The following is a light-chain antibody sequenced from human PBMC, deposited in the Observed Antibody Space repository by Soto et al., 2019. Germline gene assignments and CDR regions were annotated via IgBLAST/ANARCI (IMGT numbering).Light chain of an antibody. J-gene: IGLJ1*01. Sequence: QSVLTQSPSASGSPGQSVTISCTGTSSDIGGYNSVSWYQQHPGKAPKVMIYDVTKRPSGVPDRFSGSKSGNTASLTVSARQAEDEADYYCSSFTNGNNFVFGTGTKVTVL. CDR2: DVT. V-gene: IGLV2-8*01. CDR3: SSFTNGNNFV. CDR1: SSDIGGYNS.